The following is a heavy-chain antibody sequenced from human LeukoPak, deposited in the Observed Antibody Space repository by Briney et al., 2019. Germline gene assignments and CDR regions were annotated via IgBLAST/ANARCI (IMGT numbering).Heavy chain of an antibody. CDR3: ARDQYSSSSRWNYYYYMDV. V-gene: IGHV1-46*01. CDR1: GYTFTSYY. D-gene: IGHD6-6*01. CDR2: INPSGGST. Sequence: ASVKVSCKASGYTFTSYYMHWVQQAPGQGLEWMGIINPSGGSTSYAQKFQGRVTMTRDTSTSTVYMELSSLRSEDTAVYYCARDQYSSSSRWNYYYYMDVWGKGTTVTVSS. J-gene: IGHJ6*03.